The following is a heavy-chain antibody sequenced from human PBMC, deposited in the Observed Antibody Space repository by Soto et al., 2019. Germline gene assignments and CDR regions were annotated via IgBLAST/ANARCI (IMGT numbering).Heavy chain of an antibody. D-gene: IGHD3-10*01. CDR3: ARDVIVMTSLFGF. CDR2: ITPMIGTT. V-gene: IGHV1-69*01. Sequence: QVHLVQSGAEVKRPGSSVRVSCRASGGTFYTYAFTWVRQAPGQGLEWRGGITPMIGTTKYEQKFHGRDTFSANESASTAYMELSNMRSDDTAVYYCARDVIVMTSLFGFWGQGTLSTVSS. J-gene: IGHJ4*02. CDR1: GGTFYTYA.